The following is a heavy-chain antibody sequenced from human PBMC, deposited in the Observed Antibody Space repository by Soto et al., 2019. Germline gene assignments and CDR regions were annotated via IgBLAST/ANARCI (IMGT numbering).Heavy chain of an antibody. D-gene: IGHD4-4*01. CDR3: ARVTRLVTPPYVDY. CDR1: GYTFTGYY. CDR2: INPNSGGT. V-gene: IGHV1-2*04. Sequence: GASVKVSCKASGYTFTGYYMHWVRQAPGQGLEWMGWINPNSGGTNYAQKFQGWVTMTRDTSISTAYMELSRLRSDDTAVYYCARVTRLVTPPYVDYSGQGTLVTVSS. J-gene: IGHJ4*02.